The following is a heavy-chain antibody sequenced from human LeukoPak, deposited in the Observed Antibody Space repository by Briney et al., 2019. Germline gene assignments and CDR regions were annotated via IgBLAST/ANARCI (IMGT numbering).Heavy chain of an antibody. CDR1: GYTFTSYG. D-gene: IGHD2-2*01. J-gene: IGHJ5*02. Sequence: ASVKVSCKASGYTFTSYGISWVRQAPGQGLEWMGWISAYNGNTNYAQKLQGRVTMTTDTSTSTAYMELRSLRSGDTAVYYCARGDIVVVPAATSPRFDPWGQGTLVTVSS. CDR3: ARGDIVVVPAATSPRFDP. CDR2: ISAYNGNT. V-gene: IGHV1-18*04.